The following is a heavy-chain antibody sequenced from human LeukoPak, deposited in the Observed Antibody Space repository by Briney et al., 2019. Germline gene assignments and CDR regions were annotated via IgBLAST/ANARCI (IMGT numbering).Heavy chain of an antibody. Sequence: ASVKVSCKASGYTFTSYYMHWVRQAPGQGLEWMGIINPSGGSTSYAQKFQGRVTMTRDTSTSTVYMELSSLRSEDTAVYYCARDEGYCSSTSCYTRGYYYGMDVWGQGTTVTVSS. CDR1: GYTFTSYY. D-gene: IGHD2-2*02. CDR3: ARDEGYCSSTSCYTRGYYYGMDV. CDR2: INPSGGST. V-gene: IGHV1-46*01. J-gene: IGHJ6*02.